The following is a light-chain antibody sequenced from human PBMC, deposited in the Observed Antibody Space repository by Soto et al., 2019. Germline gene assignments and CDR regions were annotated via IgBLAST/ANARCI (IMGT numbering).Light chain of an antibody. J-gene: IGKJ1*01. CDR3: QHYKDYSWT. CDR1: QSISSW. V-gene: IGKV1-5*03. Sequence: DIHMTQSPSTLSASVGDRVTITCRASQSISSWLAWYQQKPGKAPKLLIYKTSSLETGVPSRFSGSGSGTEFTLTISSLQPHDFATYYCQHYKDYSWTFGQGTKVEVK. CDR2: KTS.